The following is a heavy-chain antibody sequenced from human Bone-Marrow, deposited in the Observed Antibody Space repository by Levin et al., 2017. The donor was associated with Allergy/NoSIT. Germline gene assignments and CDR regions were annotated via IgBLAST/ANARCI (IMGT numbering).Heavy chain of an antibody. Sequence: GESLKISCAASGFTFSSYDMHWVRQATGKGLEWVSAIGTAGDTYYPGSVKGRFTISRENAKNSLYLQMNSLRAGDTAVYYCARAPPQLRYFDWLPQYYYYGMDVWGQGTTVTVSS. CDR2: IGTAGDT. V-gene: IGHV3-13*01. CDR1: GFTFSSYD. D-gene: IGHD3-9*01. J-gene: IGHJ6*02. CDR3: ARAPPQLRYFDWLPQYYYYGMDV.